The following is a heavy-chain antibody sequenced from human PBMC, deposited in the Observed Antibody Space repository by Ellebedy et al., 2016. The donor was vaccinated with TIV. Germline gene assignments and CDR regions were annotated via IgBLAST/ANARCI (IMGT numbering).Heavy chain of an antibody. J-gene: IGHJ4*02. CDR2: ISGSGRTT. CDR3: ARNTHVDMAATVNSD. D-gene: IGHD5-12*01. Sequence: PGGSLRLSCAASGFSFSIYYMTWIRQAPGKGLEWISYISGSGRTTRYADSVKGRFTISRDNATNSLYLQLNSLRPDDTAVYYCARNTHVDMAATVNSDWGQGTLVIVSS. V-gene: IGHV3-11*01. CDR1: GFSFSIYY.